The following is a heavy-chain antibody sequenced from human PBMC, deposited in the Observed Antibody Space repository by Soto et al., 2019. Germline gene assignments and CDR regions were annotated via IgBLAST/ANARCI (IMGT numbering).Heavy chain of an antibody. Sequence: QVQLVQSGAEVKKPGASVKVSCKASGYTFTSYGISWVRQAPGQGLEWMGWISANTGNTNFAQKLQGRDTMTTDTSTSTAYMELRSLRSDDTAVYYCARDGRYSGSYGGYYFDYWGQGTLVTVSS. D-gene: IGHD1-26*01. CDR1: GYTFTSYG. J-gene: IGHJ4*02. CDR3: ARDGRYSGSYGGYYFDY. CDR2: ISANTGNT. V-gene: IGHV1-18*01.